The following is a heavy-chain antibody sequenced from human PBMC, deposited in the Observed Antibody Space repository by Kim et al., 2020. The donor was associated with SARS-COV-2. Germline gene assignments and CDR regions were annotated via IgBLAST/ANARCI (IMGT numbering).Heavy chain of an antibody. J-gene: IGHJ6*02. CDR1: GGSISSYY. V-gene: IGHV4-59*13. D-gene: IGHD5-12*01. Sequence: SETLSLTCTVSGGSISSYYWSWIRQPPGKGLEWIGYIYYSGSTNYNPSLKSRVTISVDTSKNQFSLKLSSVTAADTAVYYCARGGSLIYYYYGMDVWGQGTTVTVSS. CDR2: IYYSGST. CDR3: ARGGSLIYYYYGMDV.